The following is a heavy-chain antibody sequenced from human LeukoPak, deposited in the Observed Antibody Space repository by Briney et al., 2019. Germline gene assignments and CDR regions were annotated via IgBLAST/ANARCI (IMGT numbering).Heavy chain of an antibody. D-gene: IGHD4-17*01. CDR2: IYHSGST. V-gene: IGHV4-4*02. Sequence: SETLSLTCAVSGGSISSSNWWSWVRQPPGKGLEWIGEIYHSGSTNYNPSLKSRVTISVDKSKNQFSLKLSSVTAADTAVYYCARQGYGDSNWFDPWGQGTLVTVSS. J-gene: IGHJ5*02. CDR1: GGSISSSNW. CDR3: ARQGYGDSNWFDP.